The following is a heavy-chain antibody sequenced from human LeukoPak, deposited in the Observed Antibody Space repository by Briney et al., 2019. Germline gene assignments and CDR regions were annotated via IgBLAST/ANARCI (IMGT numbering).Heavy chain of an antibody. CDR2: INPNSGDT. J-gene: IGHJ6*02. Sequence: GASVKVSCKASGYTFTDYYIHLVRPAPGQALGWMGWINPNSGDTKYAQNFQDRVTMTRDTSTTTAYMDLTRLKSEDTAVYYCARSERRLDISHYYYPMDVWGQGTTVTVSS. CDR3: ARSERRLDISHYYYPMDV. V-gene: IGHV1-2*02. CDR1: GYTFTDYY. D-gene: IGHD1-1*01.